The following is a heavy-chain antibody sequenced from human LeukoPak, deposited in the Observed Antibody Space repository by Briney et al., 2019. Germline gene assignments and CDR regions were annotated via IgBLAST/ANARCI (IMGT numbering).Heavy chain of an antibody. D-gene: IGHD3-10*01. V-gene: IGHV3-74*01. Sequence: GGSLRLSCAASGFTFSSYWMHWVRQAPGKGLVWVSRINSDGSTTSYADSVKGRFTISRDNAKNTLYLQMNSLRAEDTAVYYCARYSGGGEEFDYWGQGTLVTVSS. CDR2: INSDGSTT. J-gene: IGHJ4*02. CDR1: GFTFSSYW. CDR3: ARYSGGGEEFDY.